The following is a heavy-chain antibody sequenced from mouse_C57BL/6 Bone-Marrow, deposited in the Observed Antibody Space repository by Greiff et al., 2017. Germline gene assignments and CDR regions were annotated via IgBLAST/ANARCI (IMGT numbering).Heavy chain of an antibody. CDR2: INPNNGGT. CDR3: ARTHYYGRRGWYFDV. Sequence: EVQLQQSGPELVKPGASVKISCKASGYTFTDYYMNWVKQSHGKSLEWIGDINPNNGGTSYNQKFKGKATLTVDKSSSTAYMELRSLTSEDSAVYYCARTHYYGRRGWYFDVWGTGTTVTVSS. V-gene: IGHV1-26*01. J-gene: IGHJ1*03. CDR1: GYTFTDYY. D-gene: IGHD1-1*01.